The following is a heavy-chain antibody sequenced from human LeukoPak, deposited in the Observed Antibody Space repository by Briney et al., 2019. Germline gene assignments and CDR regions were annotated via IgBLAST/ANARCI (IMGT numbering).Heavy chain of an antibody. CDR3: ARDLPYSSSWYPFDY. Sequence: SETLSLTCAVYGGSFSGYYWSWIRQPPGKGLEWIGEINHSGSTNYNPSLKSRVTISVDTSKNQFSLKLSSVTAADTAVYYCARDLPYSSSWYPFDYWGQGTLVTVSS. CDR1: GGSFSGYY. CDR2: INHSGST. J-gene: IGHJ4*02. V-gene: IGHV4-34*01. D-gene: IGHD6-13*01.